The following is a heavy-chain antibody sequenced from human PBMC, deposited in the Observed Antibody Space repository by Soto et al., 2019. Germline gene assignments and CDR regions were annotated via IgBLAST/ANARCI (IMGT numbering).Heavy chain of an antibody. J-gene: IGHJ4*02. CDR3: ATSEVIHEVCDY. V-gene: IGHV1-3*01. CDR2: INAGKGNT. D-gene: IGHD3-16*02. Sequence: ASVKVSCRASGYILTTYALHGVRQAPAQRLEWMGCINAGKGNTKYSQKFQDRLTITRHTSASVAYMEPSSLASEDTAVYYCATSEVIHEVCDYLGQGTLVPFCS. CDR1: GYILTTYA.